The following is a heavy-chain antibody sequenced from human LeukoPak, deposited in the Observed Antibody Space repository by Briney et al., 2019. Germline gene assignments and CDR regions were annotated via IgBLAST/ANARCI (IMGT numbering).Heavy chain of an antibody. CDR3: AAHYCGGDCYPHRDAFDI. CDR2: ISRSSSTI. V-gene: IGHV3-48*01. D-gene: IGHD2-21*02. Sequence: GGSLRLSCAASGFTLSSYSMNWFRQAPGKGLEWVSYISRSSSTIYYADSVKGLFTISRDNAKNSLYLQMNSLRAKDTAVYYCAAHYCGGDCYPHRDAFDIWGQGTMVTVSS. CDR1: GFTLSSYS. J-gene: IGHJ3*02.